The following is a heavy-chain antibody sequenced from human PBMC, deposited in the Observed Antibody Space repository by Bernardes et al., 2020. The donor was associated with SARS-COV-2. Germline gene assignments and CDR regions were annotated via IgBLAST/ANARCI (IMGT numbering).Heavy chain of an antibody. CDR3: AREARDDSGYNGWFDP. J-gene: IGHJ5*02. Sequence: SETLSLTCTVSGASIPTSYWSWIRQPPGKGPEWIGYVHYTGSTSYSPSLKSRVSMSLDTSKKEVSLKLKYVTAADTAIYYCAREARDDSGYNGWFDPWGQGTLVTVSS. CDR1: GASIPTSY. CDR2: VHYTGST. D-gene: IGHD4-17*01. V-gene: IGHV4-59*01.